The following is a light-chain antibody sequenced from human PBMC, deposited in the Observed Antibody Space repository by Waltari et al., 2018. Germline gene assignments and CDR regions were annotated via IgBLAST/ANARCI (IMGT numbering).Light chain of an antibody. CDR2: TDN. J-gene: IGLJ2*01. CDR1: SSNIGVNT. Sequence: QSVLTQPPSASGTPGQMVTISCSGSSSNIGVNTVNWYQQLPGTAPKLLIYTDNLRPSGGPDRFSGSKSGTSASLAISGLQSEDEADYHCQTWDDSLNGVVFGGGTKLTVL. V-gene: IGLV1-44*01. CDR3: QTWDDSLNGVV.